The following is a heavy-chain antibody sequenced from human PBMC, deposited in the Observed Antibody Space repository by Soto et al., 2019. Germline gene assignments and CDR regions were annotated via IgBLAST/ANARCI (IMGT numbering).Heavy chain of an antibody. D-gene: IGHD6-6*01. CDR3: AIYSSSYWYFDL. CDR2: MNPNSGNT. J-gene: IGHJ2*01. Sequence: ASVKVSCKASGYTFSSYDINWFRQATGQGLEWMGWMNPNSGNTGYAQKFQGRVTMTRNTSISTAYMELSSLRSEDTAVYYCAIYSSSYWYFDLWGRGTLVTVSS. V-gene: IGHV1-8*01. CDR1: GYTFSSYD.